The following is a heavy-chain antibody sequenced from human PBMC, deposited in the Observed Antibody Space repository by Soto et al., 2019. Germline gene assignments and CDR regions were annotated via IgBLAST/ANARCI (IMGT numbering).Heavy chain of an antibody. CDR1: GYTFFTYD. V-gene: IGHV1-18*01. CDR3: ARHHGPTTSENWFDP. J-gene: IGHJ5*02. CDR2: ISTYSGDT. D-gene: IGHD5-12*01. Sequence: QVHLVQSGVEVKTPGASVKVSCQASGYTFFTYDISWVRQAPGQGLEWMGWISTYSGDTKYAQKCHGRVTMTTDTSTTTAYLELRSLRSDDTSVYYCARHHGPTTSENWFDPWGQGTLVTVSS.